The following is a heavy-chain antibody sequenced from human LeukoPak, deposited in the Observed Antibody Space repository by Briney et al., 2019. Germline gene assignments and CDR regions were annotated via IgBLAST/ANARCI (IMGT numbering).Heavy chain of an antibody. CDR2: IAYNGRT. V-gene: IGHV4-39*07. Sequence: SETLSLTCTVSGGSINSGVYFWGWIRQPPGKGLEWIGTIAYNGRTYYNSSLKSRVTISIDMSNIHFSLKLTSVTAADTAMYYCARSYNWYGIDDWGQGTLVNVPS. CDR1: GGSINSGVYF. CDR3: ARSYNWYGIDD. J-gene: IGHJ4*02. D-gene: IGHD1-20*01.